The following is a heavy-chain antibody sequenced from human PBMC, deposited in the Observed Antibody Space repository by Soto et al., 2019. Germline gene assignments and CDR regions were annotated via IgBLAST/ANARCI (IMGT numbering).Heavy chain of an antibody. Sequence: PSETLSLTCTVPGGSISSGGYYWSWIRQHPGKGLEWIGYIYYSGSTSYNPSLKSRVTISADTSKNQFSLKLSSVTAADTAVYYCARVGVATAPFDYWGQGTLVTVSS. J-gene: IGHJ4*02. V-gene: IGHV4-31*03. CDR2: IYYSGST. D-gene: IGHD3-16*01. CDR3: ARVGVATAPFDY. CDR1: GGSISSGGYY.